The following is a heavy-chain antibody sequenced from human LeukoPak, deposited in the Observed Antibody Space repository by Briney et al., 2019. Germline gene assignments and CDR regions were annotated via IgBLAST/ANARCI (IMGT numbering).Heavy chain of an antibody. CDR2: ISYDGSNK. V-gene: IGHV3-30*18. Sequence: GRSLRLSCAASGFTFSSYGMHWVRQAPGKGLEWVAVISYDGSNKYYADSAKGRFTISRDNSKNTLYLQMNSLRAEDTAVYYCAKDSVDYDILTGYDYFDYWGQGTLVTVSS. CDR3: AKDSVDYDILTGYDYFDY. D-gene: IGHD3-9*01. CDR1: GFTFSSYG. J-gene: IGHJ4*02.